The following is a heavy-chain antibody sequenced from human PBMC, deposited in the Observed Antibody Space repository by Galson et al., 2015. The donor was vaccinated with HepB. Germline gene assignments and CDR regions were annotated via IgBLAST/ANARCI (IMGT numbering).Heavy chain of an antibody. D-gene: IGHD3-9*01. Sequence: SETLSLTCTVSGGSISSSSYYWGWIRQPPGKGLKWIGSIYYSGSTYYNPSLKSRVTISVDTSKNQFSLKLSSVTAADTAVYYCAGDRDILTGYYSARFDYWGQGTLVTVSS. V-gene: IGHV4-39*07. J-gene: IGHJ4*02. CDR2: IYYSGST. CDR1: GGSISSSSYY. CDR3: AGDRDILTGYYSARFDY.